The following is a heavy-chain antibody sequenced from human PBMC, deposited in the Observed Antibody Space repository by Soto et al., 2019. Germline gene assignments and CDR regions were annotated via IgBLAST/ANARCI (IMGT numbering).Heavy chain of an antibody. CDR3: ARGVAVAGPGYFDC. J-gene: IGHJ4*02. CDR1: GGSFSGYY. CDR2: INHSGST. D-gene: IGHD6-19*01. V-gene: IGHV4-34*01. Sequence: QVQLQQWGAGLLKPSETLSLTCAVYGGSFSGYYWSWIRQPPGKGLEWIGEINHSGSTNYNPSLKSRVTISVDTSKNQFSLKLSSVPAADTAVYYCARGVAVAGPGYFDCWGQGTLVTVSS.